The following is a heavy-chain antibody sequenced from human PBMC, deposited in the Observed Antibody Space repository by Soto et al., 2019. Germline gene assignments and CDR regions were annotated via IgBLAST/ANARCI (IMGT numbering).Heavy chain of an antibody. CDR3: ARDLYGDYGFHYYYYYGMDV. J-gene: IGHJ6*02. Sequence: LSLTCTVSGGSIGSYYWSWIRQPAGKGLEWIGRIYTSGSTNYNPSLKSRVTMSVDTSKNQFSLKLSSVTAADTAVYYCARDLYGDYGFHYYYYYGMDVWGQGTTVTVSS. V-gene: IGHV4-4*07. CDR2: IYTSGST. D-gene: IGHD4-17*01. CDR1: GGSIGSYY.